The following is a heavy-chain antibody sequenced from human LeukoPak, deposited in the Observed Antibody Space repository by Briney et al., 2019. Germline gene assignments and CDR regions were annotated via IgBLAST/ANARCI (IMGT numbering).Heavy chain of an antibody. CDR3: AREGYGDYEDYFDY. J-gene: IGHJ4*02. V-gene: IGHV4-39*07. D-gene: IGHD4-17*01. CDR2: IYYSGST. CDR1: GGSISSSSYY. Sequence: SETLSLTCTVSGGSISSSSYYWGWIRQPPGKGLEWIGSIYYSGSTYYNPSLKSRVTISVDMSKNQFSLKLSSVTAADTAIYYCAREGYGDYEDYFDYWGQGTLVTVSS.